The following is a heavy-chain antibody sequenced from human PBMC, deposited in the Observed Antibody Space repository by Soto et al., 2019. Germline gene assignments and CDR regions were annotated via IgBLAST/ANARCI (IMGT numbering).Heavy chain of an antibody. V-gene: IGHV3-30-3*01. CDR3: ARHSSG. D-gene: IGHD6-19*01. Sequence: QVQLVESGGGVVQPGRSLRLSCAASGFTFSSYAMHWVRQAPGKGLEWVAVISYDGSNKYYADSVKGRFTISRDNSKNTLYLQMNSLRAEDTAVYYCARHSSGGGQGTLVTVSS. J-gene: IGHJ4*02. CDR1: GFTFSSYA. CDR2: ISYDGSNK.